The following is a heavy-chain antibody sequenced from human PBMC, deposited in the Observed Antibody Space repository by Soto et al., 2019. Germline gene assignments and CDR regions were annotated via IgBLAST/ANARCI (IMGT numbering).Heavy chain of an antibody. Sequence: QVQLVQSGAEVKKPGASVKVSCKASGYTFTGYYMHWVRQAPGQGLEWMGWINPNSGGTNYAQKFQGWVTMTRDTSISTAYMELSRLRADDTAVYYCARAYSSGWYYWFDPWGQGTLVTVSS. CDR1: GYTFTGYY. CDR3: ARAYSSGWYYWFDP. CDR2: INPNSGGT. J-gene: IGHJ5*02. D-gene: IGHD6-19*01. V-gene: IGHV1-2*04.